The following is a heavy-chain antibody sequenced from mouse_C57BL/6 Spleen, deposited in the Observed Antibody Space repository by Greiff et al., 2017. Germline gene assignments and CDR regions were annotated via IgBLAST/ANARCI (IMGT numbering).Heavy chain of an antibody. Sequence: QVQLKESGAELAKPGASVKLSCKASGYTFTSYWMHWVKQRPGQGLEWIGYINPSSGYTKSNQKFKDKATLTADKSASTAYMQLSSLTYEDWAVYYCASPTVVATGEYDAMDYWGQGTSVTVSS. CDR1: GYTFTSYW. V-gene: IGHV1-7*01. J-gene: IGHJ4*01. CDR2: INPSSGYT. CDR3: ASPTVVATGEYDAMDY. D-gene: IGHD1-1*01.